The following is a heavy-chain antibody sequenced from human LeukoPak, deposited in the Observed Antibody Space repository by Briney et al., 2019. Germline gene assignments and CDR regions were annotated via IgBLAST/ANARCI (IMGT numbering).Heavy chain of an antibody. CDR3: ARGDIVVVPAAMRAYYYYYMDV. V-gene: IGHV1-8*01. D-gene: IGHD2-2*01. J-gene: IGHJ6*03. CDR1: GYTFTSYD. CDR2: MNPNSGNT. Sequence: ASVKVSCKASGYTFTSYDINWVRQATGQGLEWMGWMNPNSGNTGYAQKFQGRVTMTRNTFISTAYMELSSLRSEDTAVYYCARGDIVVVPAAMRAYYYYYMDVWGKGTTVTVSS.